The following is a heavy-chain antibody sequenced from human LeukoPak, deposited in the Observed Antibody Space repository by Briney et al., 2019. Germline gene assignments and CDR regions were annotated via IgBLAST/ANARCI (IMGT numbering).Heavy chain of an antibody. V-gene: IGHV1-8*03. Sequence: ASVKVSCKASGYTFTSYDINWVRQATGQGLEWMGWMNPNSGNTGYAQKFQGRVTITRNTSISTAYMELSSLRSEDTAVYYCARPYSSSSVYFQHWGQGTLVTVSS. CDR2: MNPNSGNT. J-gene: IGHJ1*01. D-gene: IGHD6-6*01. CDR3: ARPYSSSSVYFQH. CDR1: GYTFTSYD.